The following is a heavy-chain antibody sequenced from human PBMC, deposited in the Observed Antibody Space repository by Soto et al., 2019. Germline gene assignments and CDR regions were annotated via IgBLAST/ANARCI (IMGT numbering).Heavy chain of an antibody. D-gene: IGHD2-2*02. V-gene: IGHV1-18*01. CDR1: GYAFNGYG. Sequence: GASVKVSCKASGYAFNGYGISWVRQAPGQGLEWMGWISAYNGNSNYAQKFQDRVTMTTDSSTTTGYMELRNLISDDTAVYYCARMRGIPYYFSGMDVWGQGTTVTVSS. J-gene: IGHJ6*02. CDR3: ARMRGIPYYFSGMDV. CDR2: ISAYNGNS.